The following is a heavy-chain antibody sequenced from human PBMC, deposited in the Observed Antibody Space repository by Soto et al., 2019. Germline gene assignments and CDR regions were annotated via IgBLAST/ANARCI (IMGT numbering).Heavy chain of an antibody. Sequence: EVQLVESGGGLVQPGGSLRLSCAASGFTFSTYWMRWVRQAPGKGLEWVANIKQDGSEKYYVDSVKGRFTISRDNAKNALYLQMNSLRAEDTAVYYCARDWFYGGDSDYWGQGTLVTVSS. D-gene: IGHD2-21*02. V-gene: IGHV3-7*01. CDR1: GFTFSTYW. CDR2: IKQDGSEK. CDR3: ARDWFYGGDSDY. J-gene: IGHJ4*02.